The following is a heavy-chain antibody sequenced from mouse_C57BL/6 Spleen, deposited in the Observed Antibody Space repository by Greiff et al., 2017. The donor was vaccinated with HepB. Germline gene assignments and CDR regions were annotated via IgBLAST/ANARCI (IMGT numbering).Heavy chain of an antibody. CDR3: ARFDYGFAY. D-gene: IGHD2-4*01. CDR2: INPNYGTT. V-gene: IGHV1-39*01. CDR1: GYSFTDYN. Sequence: EVQLQQSGPELVKPGASVKISCKASGYSFTDYNMNWVKQSNGKSLEWIGVINPNYGTTSYNQKFKGKATLTADTSSNTAYLQLSSLTSEDTAIYYCARFDYGFAYWGQGTLVTVSA. J-gene: IGHJ3*01.